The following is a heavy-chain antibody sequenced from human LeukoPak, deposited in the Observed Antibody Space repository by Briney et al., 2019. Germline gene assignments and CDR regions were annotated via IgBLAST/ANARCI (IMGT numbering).Heavy chain of an antibody. J-gene: IGHJ4*02. CDR2: IYHSGST. V-gene: IGHV4-4*02. CDR1: GFTFSGYW. Sequence: KPGGSLRLSCAASGFTFSGYWMPWVRQPPGKGLEWIGEIYHSGSTNYNPSLKSRVIISVDKSKNQFSLKLSSVTAADTAVYYCARYGGELSIFDYWGQGTLVTVSS. D-gene: IGHD3-16*01. CDR3: ARYGGELSIFDY.